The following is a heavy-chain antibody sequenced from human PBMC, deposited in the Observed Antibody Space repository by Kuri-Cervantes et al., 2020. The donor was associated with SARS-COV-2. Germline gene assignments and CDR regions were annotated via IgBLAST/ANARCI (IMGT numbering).Heavy chain of an antibody. V-gene: IGHV3-23*01. J-gene: IGHJ4*02. CDR1: EFTFSSYV. CDR2: ISVSGGST. D-gene: IGHD2-21*01. Sequence: GESLQISCAASEFTFSSYVMTWVRQAPGKGLEWVSSISVSGGSTYYANSVKGRFTISRDNSKNTLYLQMNSLKAEDTAVYYCAKALSGCAGDCPTRWGQGTLVTVSS. CDR3: AKALSGCAGDCPTR.